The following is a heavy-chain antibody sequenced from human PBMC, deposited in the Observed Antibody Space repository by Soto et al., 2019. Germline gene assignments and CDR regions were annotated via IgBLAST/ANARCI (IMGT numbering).Heavy chain of an antibody. V-gene: IGHV1-18*01. CDR1: GYTFTSYG. CDR3: ASFSIAATDPHGMGV. Sequence: QVQLVQSGAEVKKPGASVKVSCKASGYTFTSYGISWVRQAPGQVLEWMGWISAYNGNTNYAQKLQGRVTMTTDTSTSTAYMELRSLRADDTAVDYWASFSIAATDPHGMGVWGLGTTVTVSS. CDR2: ISAYNGNT. J-gene: IGHJ6*02. D-gene: IGHD6-13*01.